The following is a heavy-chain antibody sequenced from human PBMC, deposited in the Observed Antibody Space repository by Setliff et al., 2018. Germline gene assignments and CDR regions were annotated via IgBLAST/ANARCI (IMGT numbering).Heavy chain of an antibody. J-gene: IGHJ5*01. D-gene: IGHD3-16*01. V-gene: IGHV1-69*13. CDR2: IIPVFRAT. CDR3: ARELRSPYWHLDS. CDR1: GGTFRSDG. Sequence: GASVKVSCKASGGTFRSDGFNWVRQAPGQGLEWMGRIIPVFRATNYAQNFQGRVTITADESTSTGYMELRSLRSDDTAVYYCARELRSPYWHLDSWGQGTQVTVSS.